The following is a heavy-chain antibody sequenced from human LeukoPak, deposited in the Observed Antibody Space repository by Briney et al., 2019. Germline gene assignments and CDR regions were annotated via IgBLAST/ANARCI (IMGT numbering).Heavy chain of an antibody. CDR1: GFTFSSYA. J-gene: IGHJ4*02. CDR3: AKEQNWNPNSHFDY. Sequence: GGSLRLSCAASGFTFSSYAMTWVRQAPGKGLEWASAISGSGGTTYYADSVKGRFTISRDNSKNTLYLQMNSLRAEDTAVYYCAKEQNWNPNSHFDYWGQGTLVTVSS. D-gene: IGHD1-1*01. CDR2: ISGSGGTT. V-gene: IGHV3-23*01.